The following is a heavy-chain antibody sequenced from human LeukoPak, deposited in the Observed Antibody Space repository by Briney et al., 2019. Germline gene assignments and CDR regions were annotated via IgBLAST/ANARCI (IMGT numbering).Heavy chain of an antibody. CDR2: IIPIFGTA. Sequence: ASVKVSCKASGGTFSSYPISWVRQAPGQGLEWMGGIIPIFGTANYAQKFQGRVTITANKSTSTAYMELSSLRSEDTAVYYCARISSSNWYNERGAFDVWGQGTMVTVSS. D-gene: IGHD6-13*01. CDR1: GGTFSSYP. CDR3: ARISSSNWYNERGAFDV. V-gene: IGHV1-69*06. J-gene: IGHJ3*01.